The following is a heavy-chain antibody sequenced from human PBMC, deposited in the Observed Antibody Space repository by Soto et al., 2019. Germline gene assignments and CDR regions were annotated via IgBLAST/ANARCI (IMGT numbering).Heavy chain of an antibody. CDR1: GGSISSQD. V-gene: IGHV4-4*07. D-gene: IGHD7-27*01. J-gene: IGHJ6*02. Sequence: PSETLSLTCTVSGGSISSQDWTWIRQPAGKGLEWIGRIYPSGSINYNPSLRSRVNMSVDTSKNQFFLNLKSVTAADTAVYYCLRISWELGLYYGMYVSGQGTTVTVSS. CDR3: LRISWELGLYYGMYV. CDR2: IYPSGSI.